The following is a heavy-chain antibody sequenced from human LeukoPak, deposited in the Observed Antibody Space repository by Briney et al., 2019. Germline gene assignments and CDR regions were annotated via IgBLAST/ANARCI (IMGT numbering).Heavy chain of an antibody. Sequence: GGSLRLSCAASGFTFNTYAMNWVRQTPGKGLEWVSLIGGSGDNTKYADAVKGRFTISRDNSENTLFLQMDSLRAEDTAVYYCAGGYCSGGSCYSLSAFDIWGQGTMVTVSS. J-gene: IGHJ3*02. V-gene: IGHV3-23*01. CDR3: AGGYCSGGSCYSLSAFDI. CDR1: GFTFNTYA. D-gene: IGHD2-15*01. CDR2: IGGSGDNT.